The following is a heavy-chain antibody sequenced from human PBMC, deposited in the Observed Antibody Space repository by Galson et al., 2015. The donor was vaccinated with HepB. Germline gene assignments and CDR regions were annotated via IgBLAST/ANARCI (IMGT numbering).Heavy chain of an antibody. Sequence: TLSLTCTVSGGSISSGGYYWSWIRQHPGKGLEWIGYIYYSGSTYYNPSLKSRVTISVDTSKNQFSLKLSSVTAADTAVYYCARGGSFAFDIWGQGTMVTVSS. V-gene: IGHV4-31*03. CDR2: IYYSGST. CDR3: ARGGSFAFDI. D-gene: IGHD3-10*01. J-gene: IGHJ3*02. CDR1: GGSISSGGYY.